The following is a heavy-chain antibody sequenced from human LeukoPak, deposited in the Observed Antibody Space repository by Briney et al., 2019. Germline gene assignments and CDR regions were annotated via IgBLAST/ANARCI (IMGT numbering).Heavy chain of an antibody. CDR2: ISSSGASK. D-gene: IGHD5-18*01. Sequence: GGSLRLSCAASGFTFGSYAMGWVRRAPEKGLEWVSAISSSGASKYYADSVKGRFTISRDNSKNTLYLQMDSLRAEDTAVYYCAKDQGYSPVVDYYYMDVWGKGTTVTVS. J-gene: IGHJ6*03. CDR3: AKDQGYSPVVDYYYMDV. CDR1: GFTFGSYA. V-gene: IGHV3-23*01.